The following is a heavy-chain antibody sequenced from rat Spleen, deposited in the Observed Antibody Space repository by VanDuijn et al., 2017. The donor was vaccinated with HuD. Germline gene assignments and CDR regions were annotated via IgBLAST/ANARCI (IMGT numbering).Heavy chain of an antibody. J-gene: IGHJ2*01. CDR1: GFTFSDYN. CDR2: IIYDDSRT. D-gene: IGHD1-6*01. Sequence: EVQLVESGGGLVQPERSLKLSCAASGFTFSDYNMAWVRQAPKKGLEWVATIIYDDSRTYYRDSVKGRFTISRDNAKSTLYLQMDSLRSEDTATYYCARSALMYTTDPSDYWGQGVMVTVSS. V-gene: IGHV5S10*01. CDR3: ARSALMYTTDPSDY.